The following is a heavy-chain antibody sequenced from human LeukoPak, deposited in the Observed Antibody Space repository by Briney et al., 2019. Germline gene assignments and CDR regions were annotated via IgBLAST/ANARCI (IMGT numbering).Heavy chain of an antibody. V-gene: IGHV4-34*01. CDR2: INHSGST. Sequence: SETLSLTCAVYGGSFSGYYWSWIRQPPGKGLEWIGEINHSGSTNYNPSLKSRVTISVDTSKNQFSLKLSSVTAADTAVYYCARGVAGGKGFDYWGQGTLVTVSS. CDR1: GGSFSGYY. J-gene: IGHJ4*02. D-gene: IGHD6-19*01. CDR3: ARGVAGGKGFDY.